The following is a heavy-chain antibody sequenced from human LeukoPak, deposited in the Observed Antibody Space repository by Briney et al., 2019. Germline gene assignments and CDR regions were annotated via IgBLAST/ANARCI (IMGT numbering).Heavy chain of an antibody. Sequence: GGSLRLSCAASGFTFSSYSMNWVRQAPGKGLEWVSSISSSSSYIYYADSVKGRFTISRDNAKNSLYLQMNSLRAEDTAVYYCARVRFSGRYYYYMDVWGKGTTATVSS. J-gene: IGHJ6*03. D-gene: IGHD6-19*01. CDR3: ARVRFSGRYYYYMDV. CDR2: ISSSSSYI. CDR1: GFTFSSYS. V-gene: IGHV3-21*01.